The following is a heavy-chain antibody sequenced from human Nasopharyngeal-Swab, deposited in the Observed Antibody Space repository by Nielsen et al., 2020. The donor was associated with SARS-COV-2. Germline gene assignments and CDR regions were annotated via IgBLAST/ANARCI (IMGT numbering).Heavy chain of an antibody. CDR1: GFTFSSYG. CDR3: ARSLYYRYGMDV. CDR2: ISYDGSNK. Sequence: GESLKISCAASGFTFSSYGMHWVRQAPGKGLEWVAVISYDGSNKYYADSVKGRFTISRDNSKNTLYLQMNSLRAEDTAVYYCARSLYYRYGMDVWGQGTTVTVSS. D-gene: IGHD3-16*01. J-gene: IGHJ6*02. V-gene: IGHV3-30*03.